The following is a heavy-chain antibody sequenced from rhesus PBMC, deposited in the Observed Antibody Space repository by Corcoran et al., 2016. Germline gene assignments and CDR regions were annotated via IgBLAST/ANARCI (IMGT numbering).Heavy chain of an antibody. V-gene: IGHV4-165*01. CDR3: ARENFSSGWYPYYFDY. D-gene: IGHD6-31*01. CDR2: ISGSSGST. Sequence: QVQLQESGPGLVKPSETLSLTCAVSGGSFSGYYWGWIRPPPGKGREGIGCISGSSGSTDYNPSLKSRVTISTATSKNQFSLKLSSVTAADTAVYYCARENFSSGWYPYYFDYWGQGVLVTVSS. CDR1: GGSFSGYY. J-gene: IGHJ4*01.